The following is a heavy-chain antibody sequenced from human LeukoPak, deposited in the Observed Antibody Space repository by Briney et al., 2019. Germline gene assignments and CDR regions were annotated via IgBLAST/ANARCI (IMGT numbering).Heavy chain of an antibody. CDR2: VIRDGSFT. Sequence: GGSLRLSCAASGFTFRSYWMHWVRQAPGKGLEWVSRVIRDGSFTNYADSVKGRFTISRDNAKNTLYLQMNSLRAEDTAVYYCARDQEVRGVIIYGMDVWGQGTTVTVSS. CDR1: GFTFRSYW. CDR3: ARDQEVRGVIIYGMDV. D-gene: IGHD3-10*01. V-gene: IGHV3-74*01. J-gene: IGHJ6*02.